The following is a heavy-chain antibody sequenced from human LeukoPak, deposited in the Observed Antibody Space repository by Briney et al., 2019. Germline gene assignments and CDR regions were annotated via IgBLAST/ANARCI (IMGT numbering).Heavy chain of an antibody. CDR2: NYHSGST. J-gene: IGHJ6*03. CDR3: ARHSAGYCSGGSCYHDYYYYMDV. Sequence: SETLSLTCAVSGYSISSCYYWGWIRQPPGKVLEWIGSNYHSGSTYYNPSLKSLVTISVDTSENPFYLKLSSVTAVDTAVYYCARHSAGYCSGGSCYHDYYYYMDVWGKGTTVTVSS. CDR1: GYSISSCYY. D-gene: IGHD2-15*01. V-gene: IGHV4-38-2*01.